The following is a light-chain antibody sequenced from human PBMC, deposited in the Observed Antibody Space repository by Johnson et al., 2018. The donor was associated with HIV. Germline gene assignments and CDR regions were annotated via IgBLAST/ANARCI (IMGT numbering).Light chain of an antibody. J-gene: IGLJ1*01. CDR2: QNN. CDR1: TSKIENNY. Sequence: LTQPPSVSAAPGQKVTISCSGNTSKIENNYVSWYQQLPGTAPKLLIYQNNKRPSGIPDRFSGSKSGTSATLGITGLQTGDEADYYCGTWDSSLSAGRVFGTGTKVTVL. V-gene: IGLV1-51*02. CDR3: GTWDSSLSAGRV.